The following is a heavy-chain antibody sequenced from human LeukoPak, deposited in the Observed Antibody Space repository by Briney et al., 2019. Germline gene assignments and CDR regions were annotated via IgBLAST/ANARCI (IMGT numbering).Heavy chain of an antibody. CDR1: GGSISSSSYY. D-gene: IGHD2-8*01. V-gene: IGHV4-39*07. CDR2: INHRGTT. CDR3: ARSWAAMYYPFYYFDY. J-gene: IGHJ4*02. Sequence: SETLSLTCTVSGGSISSSSYYWGWIRQPPGKGLEWIAEINHRGTTHYNPSLKSRVNISADTSKNQFSLHLDSVTAADTAVYYCARSWAAMYYPFYYFDYWRQGTLVSVSS.